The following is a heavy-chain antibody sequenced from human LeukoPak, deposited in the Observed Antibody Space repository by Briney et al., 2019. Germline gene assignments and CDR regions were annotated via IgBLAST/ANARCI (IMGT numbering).Heavy chain of an antibody. CDR1: GGSISSYY. V-gene: IGHV4-59*01. Sequence: SETLSLTCTVSGGSISSYYWSWIRQPPGKGLEWIGYIYYSGSTNYNPSLKGRVTISVDTSKNQFSLKLSSVTAADTAVYYCARDLEPYAFDIWGQGTMVTVSS. CDR2: IYYSGST. D-gene: IGHD1-1*01. CDR3: ARDLEPYAFDI. J-gene: IGHJ3*02.